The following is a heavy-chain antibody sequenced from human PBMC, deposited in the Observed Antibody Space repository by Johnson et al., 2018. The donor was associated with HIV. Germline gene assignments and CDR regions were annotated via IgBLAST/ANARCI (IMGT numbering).Heavy chain of an antibody. Sequence: VQLVESGGGVVRPGGSLRLSCAASGFTFDDYGMSWVRQGPGKRLEWVSGIKWSGGSTGYADSVKARFMISRDNAKNSLYLQMNSLRVEDTALYYCVRVGGATYAFDIWGQGTMVTVSS. V-gene: IGHV3-20*04. CDR1: GFTFDDYG. J-gene: IGHJ3*02. CDR2: IKWSGGST. D-gene: IGHD1-26*01. CDR3: VRVGGATYAFDI.